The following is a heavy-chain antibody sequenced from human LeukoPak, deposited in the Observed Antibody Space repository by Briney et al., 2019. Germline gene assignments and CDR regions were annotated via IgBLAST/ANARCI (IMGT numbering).Heavy chain of an antibody. Sequence: SETLSLTCTVSGGSISSYYWSWIRQPPGKGLEWIGYIYYSGSTNYNPSLKSRVTISVDTSKNQFSLKLSSVTAADTAVYYCARSTSTSFHYYYYMDVWGKGTTVTVSS. CDR3: ARSTSTSFHYYYYMDV. D-gene: IGHD2-2*01. V-gene: IGHV4-59*08. J-gene: IGHJ6*03. CDR2: IYYSGST. CDR1: GGSISSYY.